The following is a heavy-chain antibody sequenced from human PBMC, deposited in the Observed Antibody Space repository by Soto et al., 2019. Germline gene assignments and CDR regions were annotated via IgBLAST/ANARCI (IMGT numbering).Heavy chain of an antibody. J-gene: IGHJ4*02. V-gene: IGHV4-31*03. CDR1: GGSIDTGGFY. Sequence: QVQLQESGPGLVKPSQTLTLTYSVSGGSIDTGGFYWSWARQLPGKGLQWIGYIYYTGAAYYNPALKSRVLIPLDTSANQFSLSLTSLTAADTAVYYCASGTFNDISFDSWGQGRLVTVSS. CDR3: ASGTFNDISFDS. CDR2: IYYTGAA. D-gene: IGHD2-21*01.